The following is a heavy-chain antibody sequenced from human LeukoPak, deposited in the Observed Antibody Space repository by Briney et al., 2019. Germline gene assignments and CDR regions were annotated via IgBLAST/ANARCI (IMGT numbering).Heavy chain of an antibody. CDR2: IYSGGST. V-gene: IGHV3-53*01. D-gene: IGHD5-18*01. CDR3: AREIYSYGYRVGFDY. Sequence: GGSLRLSCAASGFTVSSNYMSWVRQAPGKGLEWVSVIYSGGSTYYADSVKGRFTISRDNSKNTLYLQMNSLRAEDTAVYYCAREIYSYGYRVGFDYWGQGTLVTVSS. CDR1: GFTVSSNY. J-gene: IGHJ4*02.